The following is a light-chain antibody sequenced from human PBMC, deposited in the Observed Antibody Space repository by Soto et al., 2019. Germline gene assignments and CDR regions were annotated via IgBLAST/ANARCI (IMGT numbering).Light chain of an antibody. Sequence: ETVLTQSPGTLYLSPGDTATLSCRASQTVSSSYLAWYQQNPGQAPKLLIYATSSRASATPDRFSGSGSGTDFTLTISRLEPEDFAVYYCQQCGSSPETFGQGTKVDIK. CDR2: ATS. CDR1: QTVSSSY. V-gene: IGKV3-20*01. CDR3: QQCGSSPET. J-gene: IGKJ1*01.